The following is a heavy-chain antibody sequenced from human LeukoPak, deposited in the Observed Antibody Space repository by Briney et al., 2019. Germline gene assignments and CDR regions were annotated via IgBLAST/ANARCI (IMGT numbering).Heavy chain of an antibody. CDR1: GGTFSSYA. V-gene: IGHV1-69*05. J-gene: IGHJ4*02. D-gene: IGHD6-19*01. CDR3: ARDWSEYSSGAFDY. CDR2: IIPIFGTA. Sequence: SVKVSCKASGGTFSSYAISWVRQAPGQGLEWMGGIIPIFGTANYAQKFQGRVTITTDESTSTAYMELSSLRSEDTAVYYYARDWSEYSSGAFDYWGQGTLVTVSS.